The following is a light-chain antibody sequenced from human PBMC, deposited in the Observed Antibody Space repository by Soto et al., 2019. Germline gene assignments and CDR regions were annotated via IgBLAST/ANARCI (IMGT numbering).Light chain of an antibody. CDR2: EVN. V-gene: IGLV2-14*01. CDR1: SSGIGGYNY. J-gene: IGLJ1*01. Sequence: QPALTQPASVSGSPGQSITISCTVTSSGIGGYNYVSWYQQHPGKAPKLMIYEVNNRPSGVSDRFSGSKSGNTASLTISGLQAEDEADYYCNSYTTSRTYVFGTGTKVTVL. CDR3: NSYTTSRTYV.